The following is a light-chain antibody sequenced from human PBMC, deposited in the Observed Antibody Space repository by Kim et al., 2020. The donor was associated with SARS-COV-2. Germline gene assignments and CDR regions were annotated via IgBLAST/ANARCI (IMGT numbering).Light chain of an antibody. CDR2: KAS. CDR1: QSIGDS. Sequence: TASEGDSVPITCRASQSIGDSLAWYQQKPGKAPNFLIYKASSLQSGVPSRFSGSGSGTEFTLTISSLQPDDFATYYCQQYKSHRTFGQGTKVDIK. J-gene: IGKJ1*01. CDR3: QQYKSHRT. V-gene: IGKV1-5*03.